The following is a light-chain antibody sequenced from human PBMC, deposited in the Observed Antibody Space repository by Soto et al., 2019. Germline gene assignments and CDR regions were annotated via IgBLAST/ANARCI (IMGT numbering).Light chain of an antibody. V-gene: IGKV3-15*01. Sequence: EIVMTQSPATLSVSPGERATLSCRASQSVSSNLAWYQQKPGQAPRLLIYGASTRATGIPARFSGSGSGTEFTITLSSLQSEDFAVYYCQQYNNWPPLTFGGGTKVEIK. CDR2: GAS. CDR3: QQYNNWPPLT. CDR1: QSVSSN. J-gene: IGKJ4*01.